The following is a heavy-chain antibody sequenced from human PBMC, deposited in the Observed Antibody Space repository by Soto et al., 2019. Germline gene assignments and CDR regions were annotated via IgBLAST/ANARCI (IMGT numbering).Heavy chain of an antibody. CDR1: GFSLTTNGVG. D-gene: IGHD2-15*01. Sequence: QITLKESGPALVKPTQALALTCTFSGFSLTTNGVGVGWIRQPPEKALEWLALIYWDNDKLYSPSLKNRLTITMDTSKNQVVLTVTNMDPVDTATYFCAHRLVGKRAPWDWGYFDYWGQGITVAVSS. CDR3: AHRLVGKRAPWDWGYFDY. J-gene: IGHJ4*02. V-gene: IGHV2-5*02. CDR2: IYWDNDK.